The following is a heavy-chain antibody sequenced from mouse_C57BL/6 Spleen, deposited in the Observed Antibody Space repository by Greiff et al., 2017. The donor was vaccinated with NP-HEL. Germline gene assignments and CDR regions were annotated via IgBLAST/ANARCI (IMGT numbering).Heavy chain of an antibody. J-gene: IGHJ2*01. Sequence: QVQLQQPGAELVKPGASVKMSCKASGYTFTSYWITWVKQRPGQGLEWIGDIYPGSGSTNYNEKFKSKATLTVDTSSSTAYMQLSSLTSEDSAVYYCAREEGYDNTYYFDYWGQGTTLTVSS. V-gene: IGHV1-55*01. CDR1: GYTFTSYW. D-gene: IGHD2-2*01. CDR2: IYPGSGST. CDR3: AREEGYDNTYYFDY.